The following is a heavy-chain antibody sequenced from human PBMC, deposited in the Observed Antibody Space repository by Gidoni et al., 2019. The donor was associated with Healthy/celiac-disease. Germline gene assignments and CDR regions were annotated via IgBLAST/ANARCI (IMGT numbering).Heavy chain of an antibody. D-gene: IGHD3-3*01. Sequence: QVQLQESGPGLVKPSQTLSLTFTFSGGSISSGDYYWSWIRQPPGKGLEWIGYIYYSGSTYYNPSLKSRVTISVDTSKNQFSLKLSAVTAADTAVYYCAREDFWSGYSSGSYYYGMDVWGQGTTVTVSS. V-gene: IGHV4-30-4*01. CDR1: GGSISSGDYY. CDR3: AREDFWSGYSSGSYYYGMDV. CDR2: IYYSGST. J-gene: IGHJ6*02.